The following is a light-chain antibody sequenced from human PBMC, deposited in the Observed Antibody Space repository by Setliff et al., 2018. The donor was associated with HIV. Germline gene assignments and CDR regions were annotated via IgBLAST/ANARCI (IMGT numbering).Light chain of an antibody. CDR1: SSDVGSYNL. V-gene: IGLV2-23*02. J-gene: IGLJ1*01. CDR2: EVS. Sequence: VLTQPASVSGSPGQSITISCTGTSSDVGSYNLVSWYQQHPGKAPKLMIYEVSKRPSGFSNRISGSKSGNTASLTISGLQAEDEADYYCCSYAGSSTPYVFGTGTKVTVL. CDR3: CSYAGSSTPYV.